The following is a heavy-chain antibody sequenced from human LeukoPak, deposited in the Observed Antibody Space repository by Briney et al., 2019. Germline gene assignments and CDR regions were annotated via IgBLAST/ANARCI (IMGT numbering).Heavy chain of an antibody. CDR3: AKDHMGDYTGSGSYYIDYYFDY. Sequence: ASVKVSCKASGGTFSSYAISWVRQAPGQGLEWMGGIIPIFGTANYAQKFQGRVTITADKSTSTAYMELSSLRSEDTALYFCAKDHMGDYTGSGSYYIDYYFDYWGQGTLVTVSS. D-gene: IGHD3-10*01. CDR2: IIPIFGTA. CDR1: GGTFSSYA. J-gene: IGHJ4*02. V-gene: IGHV1-69*06.